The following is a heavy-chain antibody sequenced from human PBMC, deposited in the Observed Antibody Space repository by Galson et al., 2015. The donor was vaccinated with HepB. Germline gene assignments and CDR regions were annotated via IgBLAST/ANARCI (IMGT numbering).Heavy chain of an antibody. CDR3: ATIALISHSSGWGHFDY. V-gene: IGHV1-24*01. CDR1: GYTLTELS. D-gene: IGHD6-19*01. CDR2: FDPEDGET. J-gene: IGHJ4*02. Sequence: SVKVSCKVSGYTLTELSMHWVRQAPGKGLEWMGGFDPEDGETIYAQKFQGRVTMTEDTSTDTAYMELSSLRSEDTAVYYCATIALISHSSGWGHFDYWGQGTLVTVSS.